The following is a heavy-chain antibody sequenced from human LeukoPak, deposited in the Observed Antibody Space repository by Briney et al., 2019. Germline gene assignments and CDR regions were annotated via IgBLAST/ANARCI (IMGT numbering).Heavy chain of an antibody. D-gene: IGHD6-6*01. CDR3: ARSSYSSSSSV. V-gene: IGHV3-7*03. J-gene: IGHJ3*01. CDR2: INSDGSEG. CDR1: GFTFSSYA. Sequence: GGSLRLSCSASGFTFSSYAMYWVRQAPGKGLEWVASINSDGSEGYYADVVKGRFTISRDNAKNSLYLQINSLRAEDTAVYYCARSSYSSSSSVWGQGTMVTVSS.